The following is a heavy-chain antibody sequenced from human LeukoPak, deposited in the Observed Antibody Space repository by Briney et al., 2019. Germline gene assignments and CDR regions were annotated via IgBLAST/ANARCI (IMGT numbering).Heavy chain of an antibody. CDR2: IYTSGST. J-gene: IGHJ4*02. V-gene: IGHV4-61*02. CDR1: GGSISSGSYY. CDR3: ARIITIFGVAVFDY. Sequence: SETLSLTCTVSGGSISSGSYYWSWIRQPAGKGLEWIGRIYTSGSTNYNPSLNSRVTISVDTSKNQFSLKLSSVTAVDTAVYYCARIITIFGVAVFDYWGQGNLVTVSS. D-gene: IGHD3-3*01.